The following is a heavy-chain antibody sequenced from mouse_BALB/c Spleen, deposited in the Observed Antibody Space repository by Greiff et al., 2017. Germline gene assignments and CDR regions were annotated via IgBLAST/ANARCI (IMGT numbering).Heavy chain of an antibody. CDR2: ISSGGST. Sequence: DVMLVESGGGLVKPGGSLKLSCAASGFTFSSYAMSWVRQTPEKRLEWVASISSGGSTYYPDSVKGRFTISRDNARNILYLQMSSLRSEDTAMYYCAREGPFDYWGQGTTLTVSS. CDR1: GFTFSSYA. CDR3: AREGPFDY. V-gene: IGHV5-6-5*01. J-gene: IGHJ2*01.